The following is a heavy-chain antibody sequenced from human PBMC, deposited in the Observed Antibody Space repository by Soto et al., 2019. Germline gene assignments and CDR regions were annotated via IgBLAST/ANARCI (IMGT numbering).Heavy chain of an antibody. Sequence: QVTLKESGPVLVNPTETLTLRCTVSGLSITDSEMGVSWIRQPPGKALEWLAHIDSSGEKSYRTFLKSRHTISKDTSKSQIVLIMTNMDPADTATYYCARRHLAVAVSPWFDPWGQGILVTVSS. CDR3: ARRHLAVAVSPWFDP. D-gene: IGHD3-16*01. CDR2: IDSSGEK. V-gene: IGHV2-26*01. J-gene: IGHJ5*02. CDR1: GLSITDSEMG.